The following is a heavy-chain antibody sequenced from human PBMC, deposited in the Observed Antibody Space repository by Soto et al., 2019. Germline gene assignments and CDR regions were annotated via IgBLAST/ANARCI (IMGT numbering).Heavy chain of an antibody. CDR2: INEAGSEK. V-gene: IGHV3-7*03. Sequence: PGGSLRLSCAASGFTFSRYCMSWVRQAPGKGLEWVANINEAGSEKNDVDSVKGRFTISRDNDKKSLHLQMNSLRVEDTAVYYGAKGGDIDYWGQGTLVTVSS. D-gene: IGHD3-16*01. CDR1: GFTFSRYC. CDR3: AKGGDIDY. J-gene: IGHJ4*02.